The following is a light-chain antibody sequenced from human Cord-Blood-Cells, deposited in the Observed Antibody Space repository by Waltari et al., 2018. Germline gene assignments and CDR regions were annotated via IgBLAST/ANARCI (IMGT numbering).Light chain of an antibody. CDR3: QQYYSYPIT. CDR2: AAS. Sequence: AIRITQSPSSLSASTGDRVTITCRASQGISSYLAWYQQKPGKAPKLLIYAASTLQSGVPSRFSCSGSGTDFTLTISCLQSEDFATYYCQQYYSYPITFGQGTRLEIK. V-gene: IGKV1-8*01. J-gene: IGKJ5*01. CDR1: QGISSY.